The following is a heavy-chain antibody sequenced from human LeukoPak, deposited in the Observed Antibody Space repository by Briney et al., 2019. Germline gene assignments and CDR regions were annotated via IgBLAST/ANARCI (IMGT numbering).Heavy chain of an antibody. D-gene: IGHD3-22*01. Sequence: RASETLSLTCTVSGGSISSYYWSWIRQPPGKGLEWIGYIYHSGSTYYNPSLKSRVTISVDRSKNRFSLKLSSVTAADTAVYYCARSTYYYDSSGFRTHDAFDIWGQGTMVTVSS. CDR1: GGSISSYY. CDR3: ARSTYYYDSSGFRTHDAFDI. CDR2: IYHSGST. V-gene: IGHV4-59*12. J-gene: IGHJ3*02.